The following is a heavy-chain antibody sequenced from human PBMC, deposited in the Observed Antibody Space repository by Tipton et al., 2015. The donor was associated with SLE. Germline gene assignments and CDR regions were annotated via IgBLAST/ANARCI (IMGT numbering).Heavy chain of an antibody. CDR1: GGSISFGSYY. J-gene: IGHJ4*02. Sequence: TLSLTCNVSGGSISFGSYYWSWIRQPAGTGLEWIGRIYTSGYTDYSPSLKSRVTISLDTSKNQFSLKLSSVTAADTAVYYCARGPRGGYYDYWGQGTLVTVSS. CDR3: ARGPRGGYYDY. V-gene: IGHV4-61*02. CDR2: IYTSGYT. D-gene: IGHD3-22*01.